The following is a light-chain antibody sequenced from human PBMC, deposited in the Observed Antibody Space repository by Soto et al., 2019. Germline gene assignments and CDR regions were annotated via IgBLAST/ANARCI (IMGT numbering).Light chain of an antibody. Sequence: EIVLTQSPATLSLSPGERATLSFRASQSVSSYLAWYQQKPGQAPRLLIYDASNRATGIPARFSGSGSGTDFTLTISGLEPEDLAVYYCQQRSNWPLTFGGGTKVEIK. CDR3: QQRSNWPLT. CDR1: QSVSSY. V-gene: IGKV3-11*01. J-gene: IGKJ4*01. CDR2: DAS.